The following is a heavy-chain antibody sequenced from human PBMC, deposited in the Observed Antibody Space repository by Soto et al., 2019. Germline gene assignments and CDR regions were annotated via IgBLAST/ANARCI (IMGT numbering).Heavy chain of an antibody. CDR3: ARGSTIFGVVITWFDP. CDR1: GGSISSGGYY. V-gene: IGHV4-31*03. D-gene: IGHD3-3*01. CDR2: IYYSGST. J-gene: IGHJ5*02. Sequence: QVQLQESGPGLVKPSQTLSLTCTVSGGSISSGGYYWSWIRQHPGKGLEWIGYIYYSGSTYYNPSLKSRVTISVDTSKNQFSLKLSSVTAADTAMYYCARGSTIFGVVITWFDPWGQGTLVTVSS.